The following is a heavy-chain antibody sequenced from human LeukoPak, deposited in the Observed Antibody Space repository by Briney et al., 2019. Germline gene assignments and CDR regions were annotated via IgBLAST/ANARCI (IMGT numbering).Heavy chain of an antibody. V-gene: IGHV1-46*01. J-gene: IGHJ4*02. Sequence: ASVKVSCKASGYAFTSYYMHWVRQAPGQGLEWMGIINPSGGSTSYAQKFQGRVTMTRDTSTSTVYMELSSLRSEDTAVYYCARGRPTYSSGWYTFDYWGQGTLVTVSS. CDR1: GYAFTSYY. D-gene: IGHD6-19*01. CDR2: INPSGGST. CDR3: ARGRPTYSSGWYTFDY.